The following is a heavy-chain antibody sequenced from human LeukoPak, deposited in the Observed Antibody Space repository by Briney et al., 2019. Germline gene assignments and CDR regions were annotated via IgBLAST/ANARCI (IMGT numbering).Heavy chain of an antibody. CDR3: ARGPLGYCSSTSCYSNWFDP. V-gene: IGHV4-30-4*08. D-gene: IGHD2-2*02. CDR2: IYYSGST. Sequence: SQTLSLTCTVSGGSISSGDYYWSWIRQPPGKGLERIGYIYYSGSTYYNPSLKSRVTISVDTSKNQFSLKLSSVTAADTAVYYCARGPLGYCSSTSCYSNWFDPWGQGTLVTVSS. J-gene: IGHJ5*02. CDR1: GGSISSGDYY.